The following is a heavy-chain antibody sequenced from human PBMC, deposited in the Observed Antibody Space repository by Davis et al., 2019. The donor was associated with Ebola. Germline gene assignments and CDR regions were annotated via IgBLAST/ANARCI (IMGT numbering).Heavy chain of an antibody. Sequence: GESLKISCAASGFTFSSYSMNWVRQAPGKGLEWVSSISSSSSYIYYADSVKGRFTISRDNAKNSLYLQMNSLRAEDTAVYYCAKEGVAGAFDIGGQGTMVTVSS. V-gene: IGHV3-21*01. D-gene: IGHD6-19*01. CDR3: AKEGVAGAFDI. J-gene: IGHJ3*02. CDR2: ISSSSSYI. CDR1: GFTFSSYS.